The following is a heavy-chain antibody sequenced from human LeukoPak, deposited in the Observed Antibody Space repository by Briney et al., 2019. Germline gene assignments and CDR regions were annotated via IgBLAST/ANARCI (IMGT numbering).Heavy chain of an antibody. CDR1: GFTFSSYA. Sequence: PGGSLRLSCAASGFTFSSYAMSWVRQAPGKGLEWVSGISGSGDNTYYADSVKGRFTISRDNSKNTLYLQMNSLRAEDTAVYYCAKKGATTGDFDYWGQGTLVTVSS. J-gene: IGHJ4*02. CDR2: ISGSGDNT. CDR3: AKKGATTGDFDY. D-gene: IGHD1-26*01. V-gene: IGHV3-23*01.